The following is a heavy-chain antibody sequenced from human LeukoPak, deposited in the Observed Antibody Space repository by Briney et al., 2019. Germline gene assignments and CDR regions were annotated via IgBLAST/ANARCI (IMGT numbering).Heavy chain of an antibody. V-gene: IGHV3-30*18. CDR2: ISYHGSNQ. CDR1: GFTFSNYG. CDR3: AKWTLAYCGGDCYPGDY. Sequence: GSLRLSCAASGFTFSNYGMHWVRQTPGKGLEWVAVISYHGSNQYYIDSVKGRFTISRDNSKNTLYLQMNSLRAEDTAVYYCAKWTLAYCGGDCYPGDYWGQGTLVTVSS. D-gene: IGHD2-21*02. J-gene: IGHJ4*02.